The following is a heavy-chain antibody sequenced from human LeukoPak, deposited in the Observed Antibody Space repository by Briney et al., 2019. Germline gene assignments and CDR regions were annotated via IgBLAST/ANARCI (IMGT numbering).Heavy chain of an antibody. V-gene: IGHV4-34*01. D-gene: IGHD6-13*01. J-gene: IGHJ4*02. Sequence: SETLSLTCAVYGGSFGGYYWSWIRQPPGKGLEWIGEINHSGSTNYNPSLKSRVTISVDTSKNQFSLKLSSVTAADTAVYYCATLGYSSSWYYFDYWGQGTLVTVSS. CDR3: ATLGYSSSWYYFDY. CDR2: INHSGST. CDR1: GGSFGGYY.